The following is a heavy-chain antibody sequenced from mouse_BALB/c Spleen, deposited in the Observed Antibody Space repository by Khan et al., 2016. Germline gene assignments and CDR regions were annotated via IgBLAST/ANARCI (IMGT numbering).Heavy chain of an antibody. Sequence: VQLQQSGPGLVKPSQSLSLTCTVTGYSITSDYAWNWFRQFPGNKLEWMGYISYSGSTRYYPSLKSRISITRDTSRNQFFLQLNSVTTEDTATYYCARTPTADYAMDYWGQGTSVTVSS. D-gene: IGHD1-2*01. CDR1: GYSITSDYA. V-gene: IGHV3-2*02. J-gene: IGHJ4*01. CDR3: ARTPTADYAMDY. CDR2: ISYSGST.